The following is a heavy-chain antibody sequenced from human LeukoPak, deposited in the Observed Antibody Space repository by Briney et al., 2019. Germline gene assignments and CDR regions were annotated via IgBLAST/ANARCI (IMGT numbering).Heavy chain of an antibody. CDR3: ARGLASGYPPIPFDY. D-gene: IGHD3-3*01. CDR1: GYSISSGYY. J-gene: IGHJ4*02. CDR2: IIDTGST. V-gene: IGHV4-38-2*02. Sequence: RSSETLSLTCTVSGYSISSGYYWGWIWQPPGKGLEWIGEIIDTGSTKYNSSLKSRVTISVDTSKNEFSLNLTSVTAADTAIYYCARGLASGYPPIPFDYWGQGTLVTVSS.